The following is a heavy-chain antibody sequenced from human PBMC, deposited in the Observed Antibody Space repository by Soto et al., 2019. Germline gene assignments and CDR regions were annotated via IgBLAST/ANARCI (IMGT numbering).Heavy chain of an antibody. CDR1: GGSFSGYY. V-gene: IGHV4-34*01. CDR2: INHSGST. Sequence: SETLSLTCAVYGGSFSGYYWSWIRQPPGKGLEWIGEINHSGSTNYNPSLKSRVTISVDTSKNQFSLKLSSVTAADTAVYYCARGKTGLRRFHHFDYWGQGTLVTVSS. CDR3: ARGKTGLRRFHHFDY. D-gene: IGHD3-10*01. J-gene: IGHJ4*02.